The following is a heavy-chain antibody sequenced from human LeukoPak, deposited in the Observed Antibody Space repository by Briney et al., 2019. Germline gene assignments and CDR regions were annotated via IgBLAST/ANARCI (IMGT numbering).Heavy chain of an antibody. V-gene: IGHV3-49*04. CDR1: GFTFGDYA. CDR3: TRVGVIGAEYYYGMDV. J-gene: IGHJ6*02. Sequence: PGGSPRLSCTASGFTFGDYAMSWVRQAPGKGLEWVGFIRSKAYGGTTEYAAPVKGRFTISRDDSESIAYLQMNSLKTEDTAVYYCTRVGVIGAEYYYGMDVWGQGTTVTVSS. CDR2: IRSKAYGGTT. D-gene: IGHD3-16*02.